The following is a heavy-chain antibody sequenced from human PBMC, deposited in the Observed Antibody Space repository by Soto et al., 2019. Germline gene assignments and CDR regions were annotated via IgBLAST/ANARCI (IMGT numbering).Heavy chain of an antibody. CDR2: IWYDGSNK. V-gene: IGHV3-33*01. J-gene: IGHJ6*02. D-gene: IGHD2-2*01. CDR1: GFTFSSYG. CDR3: ARDIVVEPAAIWGQLYYYGMDV. Sequence: QVQLVDSGGGVVQHGRSLRLSCAASGFTFSSYGMHWVRQAPGKGLEWVAVIWYDGSNKYYADSVKGRFTISRDNSKNTVYLQMNSLRAEDTAVYYCARDIVVEPAAIWGQLYYYGMDVWGQGTTVTVSS.